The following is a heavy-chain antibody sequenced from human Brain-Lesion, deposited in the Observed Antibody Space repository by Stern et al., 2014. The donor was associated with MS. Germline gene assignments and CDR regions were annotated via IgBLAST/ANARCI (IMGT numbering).Heavy chain of an antibody. Sequence: QVQLVQSGAEVKKPGASVKVSCKASGYTFTGYYMYWVRQAPGQGLEWMGCINPNSGGTHYAQKFQGRVTMTRDTSITTAYMELSRLRSDDTAVYYCARGYYGSGRPQKGMDVWGQGTTVTVSS. D-gene: IGHD3-10*01. CDR2: INPNSGGT. V-gene: IGHV1-2*02. CDR1: GYTFTGYY. J-gene: IGHJ6*02. CDR3: ARGYYGSGRPQKGMDV.